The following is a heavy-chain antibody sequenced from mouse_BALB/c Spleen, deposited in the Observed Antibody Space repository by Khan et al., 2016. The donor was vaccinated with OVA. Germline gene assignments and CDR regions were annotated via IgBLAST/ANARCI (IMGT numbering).Heavy chain of an antibody. J-gene: IGHJ4*01. CDR1: GYTFTSNT. CDR2: INPRTSYT. CDR3: ARRTTDYAMDY. D-gene: IGHD2-14*01. Sequence: QMQLEESGAELARPGASVKMSCQASGYTFTSNTMHWVKQRPGQGLEWIGYINPRTSYTNYNQKFKDKATLTADKSSSTAYMQLSSLTSEDSAVYYCARRTTDYAMDYWGQGTSVTVSS. V-gene: IGHV1-4*01.